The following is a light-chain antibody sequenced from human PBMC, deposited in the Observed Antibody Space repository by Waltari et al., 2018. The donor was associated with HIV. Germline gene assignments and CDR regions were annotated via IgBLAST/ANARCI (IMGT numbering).Light chain of an antibody. CDR2: SAS. Sequence: AIRMTQSPSSLSASMGDRVTISCRASQEIGTYLAWYQHKPGKVHELLMYSASTLQSGLPSRFNGSGSGTDFTLTIDCLQSEDCATYYCQQYYSYPQAFGQGTKLEIK. V-gene: IGKV1-8*01. CDR3: QQYYSYPQA. CDR1: QEIGTY. J-gene: IGKJ2*01.